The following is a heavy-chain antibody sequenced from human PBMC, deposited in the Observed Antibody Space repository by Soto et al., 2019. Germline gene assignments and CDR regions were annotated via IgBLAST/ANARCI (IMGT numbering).Heavy chain of an antibody. J-gene: IGHJ4*02. CDR2: ISANSGNT. CDR3: ATAGNYDSSGREF. CDR1: GFIFNNYA. V-gene: IGHV1-18*04. Sequence: ASVKISCKAFGFIFNNYAISWVRQAPGQGLEWMGWISANSGNTNYAQKLQGRVTMTTDTSTSTAYMELRSLRSGDTAVYYCATAGNYDSSGREFWGEGTLVTVSS. D-gene: IGHD3-22*01.